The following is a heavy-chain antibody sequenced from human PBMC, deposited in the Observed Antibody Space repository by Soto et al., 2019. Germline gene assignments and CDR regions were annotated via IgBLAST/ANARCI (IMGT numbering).Heavy chain of an antibody. CDR1: GASVTDYY. D-gene: IGHD3-22*01. CDR2: VYYSGST. V-gene: IGHV4-59*02. CDR3: ARENGYSAFDI. Sequence: QVQLQESGPGLVKPSETLSLTCAVSGASVTDYYWSWIRQPPGKGLEWIGYVYYSGSTNYNPSLKSRVSTAVDTSKNYFSLTLISVTAADTALYYCARENGYSAFDIWGQGTMVTVSS. J-gene: IGHJ3*02.